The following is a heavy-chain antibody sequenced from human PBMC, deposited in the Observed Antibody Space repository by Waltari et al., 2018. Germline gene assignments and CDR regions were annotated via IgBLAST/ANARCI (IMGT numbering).Heavy chain of an antibody. CDR1: GFTVSSNY. J-gene: IGHJ4*02. V-gene: IGHV3-53*02. D-gene: IGHD3-10*01. Sequence: EVQLVETGGGLIQPGGSLRLSCAASGFTVSSNYMSWVRQAPGKGLEWVSVIYSGGRTYYADSVKGRFTISRDNSKNTRYLQMNSLRAEDTAVYYWARGSYGYFDYWGQGTLVTVSS. CDR2: IYSGGRT. CDR3: ARGSYGYFDY.